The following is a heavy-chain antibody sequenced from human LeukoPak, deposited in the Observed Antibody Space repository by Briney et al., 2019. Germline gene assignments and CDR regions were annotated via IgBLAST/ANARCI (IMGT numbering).Heavy chain of an antibody. Sequence: GGSLRLSCAASGFTFSSYAMSWVRQAPGKGLEWVSGISGSSGSTYYADSVKGRFTISRDTSKNTLYLQMNSLRAEDTAVYYCAKGFVVVVSATQSSWFDPWGQGTLVTVSS. J-gene: IGHJ5*02. V-gene: IGHV3-23*01. CDR2: ISGSSGST. CDR1: GFTFSSYA. CDR3: AKGFVVVVSATQSSWFDP. D-gene: IGHD2-15*01.